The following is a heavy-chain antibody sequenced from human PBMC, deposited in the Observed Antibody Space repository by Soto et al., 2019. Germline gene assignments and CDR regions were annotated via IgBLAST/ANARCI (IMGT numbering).Heavy chain of an antibody. D-gene: IGHD6-13*01. J-gene: IGHJ6*03. CDR1: GFTFDDYA. CDR3: AKDIAKAQAAAALYYYYYYMDV. CDR2: ISWNSGSI. V-gene: IGHV3-9*01. Sequence: GGSLRLSCAASGFTFDDYAMHWVRQAPGKGLEWVSGISWNSGSIGYADSVKGRFTISRDNAKNSLYLQMNSLRAEDTALYYCAKDIAKAQAAAALYYYYYYMDVWGKGTTVTVSS.